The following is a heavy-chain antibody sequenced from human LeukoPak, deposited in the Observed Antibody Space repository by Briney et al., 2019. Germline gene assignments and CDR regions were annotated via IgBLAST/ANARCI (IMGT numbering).Heavy chain of an antibody. D-gene: IGHD4-17*01. CDR3: ARDKDYADY. J-gene: IGHJ4*02. V-gene: IGHV4-39*07. CDR1: GGSISSSGFY. CDR2: VFYSGST. Sequence: SETLSLTCTVSGGSISSSGFYWGWIRQPPGKGLERIGSVFYSGSTYYNPSLKSRVTISVDTSKNQFSLKLSSVTAADTAVYYCARDKDYADYWGQGTLVTVSS.